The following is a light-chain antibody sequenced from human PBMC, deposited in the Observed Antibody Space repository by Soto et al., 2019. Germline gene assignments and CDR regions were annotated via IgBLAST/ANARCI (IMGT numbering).Light chain of an antibody. CDR2: AAS. Sequence: DMVLTQSPGTLSLSPGERATLSCRASRGLASSYLGWYQQKPGQPPRLLLYAASKRATGIPDRFSGSGSGTDFTLTINRLEPEDSAVYYCQQYGSSPPYTFGQGTKVEIK. CDR1: RGLASSY. CDR3: QQYGSSPPYT. V-gene: IGKV3-20*01. J-gene: IGKJ2*01.